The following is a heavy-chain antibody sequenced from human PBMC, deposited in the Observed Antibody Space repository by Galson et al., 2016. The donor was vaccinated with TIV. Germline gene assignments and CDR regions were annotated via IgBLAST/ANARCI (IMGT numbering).Heavy chain of an antibody. V-gene: IGHV4-61*08. D-gene: IGHD2-21*02. CDR1: GASLSSGGHY. CDR3: ARDKSDFDTVDYFYYYMDV. CDR2: IYQSGST. J-gene: IGHJ6*03. Sequence: SETLSLTCSVSGASLSSGGHYWSWIRQPPGRGLEWIGYIYQSGSTDYNPSLKSRVTISLDRSKNQFSLNLRSVTAADTAVYYCARDKSDFDTVDYFYYYMDVWGKGTTVTVSS.